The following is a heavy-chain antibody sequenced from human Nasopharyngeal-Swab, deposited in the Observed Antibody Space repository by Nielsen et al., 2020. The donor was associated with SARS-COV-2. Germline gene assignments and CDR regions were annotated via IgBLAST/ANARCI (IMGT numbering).Heavy chain of an antibody. D-gene: IGHD6-13*01. V-gene: IGHV4-31*02. Sequence: PGKGLEWIGYIYYTGSTYCNPSLKSRVTISVDTSKNQFSLKLTSVTAADTAVYYCARYPSSSWSSYGMAVWGQGTTVTVSS. CDR2: IYYTGST. J-gene: IGHJ6*02. CDR3: ARYPSSSWSSYGMAV.